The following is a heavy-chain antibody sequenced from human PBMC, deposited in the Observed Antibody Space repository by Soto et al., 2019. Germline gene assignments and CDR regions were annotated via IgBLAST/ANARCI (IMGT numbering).Heavy chain of an antibody. J-gene: IGHJ5*02. Sequence: ASVKVSCKASGYTFTSYAMHWVRQAPGQRLEWMGWINAGNGNTKYSQKFQGRVTITRDTSASTAYMELSSLRSEDTAVYYCARDKLGYCSGGSCYFSARFDPWGQGTLVTVPS. CDR1: GYTFTSYA. D-gene: IGHD2-15*01. V-gene: IGHV1-3*01. CDR3: ARDKLGYCSGGSCYFSARFDP. CDR2: INAGNGNT.